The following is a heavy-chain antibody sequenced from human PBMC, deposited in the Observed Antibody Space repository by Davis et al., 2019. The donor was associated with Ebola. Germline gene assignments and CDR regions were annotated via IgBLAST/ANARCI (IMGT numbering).Heavy chain of an antibody. CDR1: GFTFGDHL. CDR2: IRNKASSYTT. V-gene: IGHV3-72*01. D-gene: IGHD2-2*02. CDR3: ARDLYLGSWNYYGMDV. J-gene: IGHJ6*02. Sequence: GESLKISCAASGFTFGDHLMDWVRQAPGKGLEWVGRIRNKASSYTTEYAASVKGRFTISRDDSKNSLYLLMDSLRAEDTAVYYCARDLYLGSWNYYGMDVWGQGTTVTVSS.